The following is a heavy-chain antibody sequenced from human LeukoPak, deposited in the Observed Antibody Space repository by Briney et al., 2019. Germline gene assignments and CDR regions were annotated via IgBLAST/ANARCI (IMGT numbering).Heavy chain of an antibody. CDR3: ARDPAAAEYFQH. Sequence: GGSLRLSCAASGFTFSSYSMNWVRQAPGKGLEWVSSISSSSSYIYYADSVKGRFTISRDNAKNSLYLQMNSLRAEDTAVYYCARDPAAAEYFQHWGQGTLVTVSS. J-gene: IGHJ1*01. D-gene: IGHD2-2*01. CDR1: GFTFSSYS. CDR2: ISSSSSYI. V-gene: IGHV3-21*01.